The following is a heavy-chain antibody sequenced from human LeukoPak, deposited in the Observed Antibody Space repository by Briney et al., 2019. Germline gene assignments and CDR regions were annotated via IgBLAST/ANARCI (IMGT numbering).Heavy chain of an antibody. D-gene: IGHD2-2*01. CDR2: ISAYNGNT. Sequence: ASVKVSCKASGYTFTSYGISWVRQAPGQGLEWMGWISAYNGNTNYAQKLQGRVTMTTDTSTSTAYMELRSLRSDDTAVYYCARDRDGGCSSTSCYGRRWFDPWGQGTLVTVSS. CDR3: ARDRDGGCSSTSCYGRRWFDP. V-gene: IGHV1-18*01. J-gene: IGHJ5*02. CDR1: GYTFTSYG.